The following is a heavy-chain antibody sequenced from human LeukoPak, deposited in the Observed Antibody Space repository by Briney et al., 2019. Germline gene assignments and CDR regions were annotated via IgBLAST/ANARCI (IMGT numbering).Heavy chain of an antibody. Sequence: SETLSLTCGVSGGSITTTNWWSWVRQPPGEGLEWIGEIHLSGRTNYNPSLNSRVTLALDTSKNHLSLSLTSVTAADTAVYYCSRENGAFSPFGYWGQGTLVTVPS. CDR2: IHLSGRT. J-gene: IGHJ4*02. D-gene: IGHD2-8*01. CDR3: SRENGAFSPFGY. CDR1: GGSITTTNW. V-gene: IGHV4-4*02.